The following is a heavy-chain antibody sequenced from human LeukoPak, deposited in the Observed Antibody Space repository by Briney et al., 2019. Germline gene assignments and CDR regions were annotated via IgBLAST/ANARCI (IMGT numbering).Heavy chain of an antibody. CDR2: IDPSDSYT. CDR1: GXSFTSYC. Sequence: GESLKISFKGSGXSFTSYCISWVRQMPGKGLEWMGRIDPSDSYTNYSPSFQGHVTISADKSISTAYLQWSSLKASDTAMYYCARPRPALYGSSTMDVWGQGTTVTVSS. V-gene: IGHV5-10-1*01. J-gene: IGHJ6*02. CDR3: ARPRPALYGSSTMDV. D-gene: IGHD3-10*01.